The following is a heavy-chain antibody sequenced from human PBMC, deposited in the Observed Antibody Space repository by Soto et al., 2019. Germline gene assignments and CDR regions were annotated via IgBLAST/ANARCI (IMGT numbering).Heavy chain of an antibody. CDR3: AKAAAHDYGDYDGYFQH. J-gene: IGHJ1*01. CDR2: ISGSGGST. Sequence: GGSLRLSCAASGFTFSSYAMSWVRQAPGKGPEWVSAISGSGGSTYYADSVKGRFTISRDNSKNTLYLQMNSLRAEDTAVYYCAKAAAHDYGDYDGYFQHWGQGTLVTVSS. V-gene: IGHV3-23*01. D-gene: IGHD4-17*01. CDR1: GFTFSSYA.